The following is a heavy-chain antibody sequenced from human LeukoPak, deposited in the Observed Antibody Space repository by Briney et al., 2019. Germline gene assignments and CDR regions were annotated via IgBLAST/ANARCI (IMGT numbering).Heavy chain of an antibody. CDR1: GFTFTSSA. Sequence: GASMKVSCKASGFTFTSSAVQWVRQARGQRLEWIGWIAVGSGNTNYAQKFQERVTITRDMSTSTAYMELSSLRSEDTAVYYCAAKVVPAATPDYWGQGTLVTVSS. CDR2: IAVGSGNT. V-gene: IGHV1-58*01. D-gene: IGHD2-2*01. J-gene: IGHJ4*02. CDR3: AAKVVPAATPDY.